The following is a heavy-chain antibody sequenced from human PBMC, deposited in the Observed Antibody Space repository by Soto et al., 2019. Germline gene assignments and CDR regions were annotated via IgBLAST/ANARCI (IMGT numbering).Heavy chain of an antibody. CDR3: AQDRKGLLGYCSD. V-gene: IGHV3-30*18. J-gene: IGHJ4*02. CDR2: ISYDGANK. Sequence: QVQLVESGGGVVQPGRSLRLSCAASGFTFNNYGMHWVRQAPGKGLEWVAVISYDGANKIYSDSVKGRFTISRDKSKNTLYLQMNSLRTEDTAVYYCAQDRKGLLGYCSDWGQGTRVTVSS. D-gene: IGHD2-15*01. CDR1: GFTFNNYG.